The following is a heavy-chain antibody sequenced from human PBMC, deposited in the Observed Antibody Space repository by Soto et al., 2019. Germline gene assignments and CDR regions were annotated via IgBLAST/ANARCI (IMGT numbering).Heavy chain of an antibody. CDR1: GYTFASYA. CDR2: ISAYNGNT. J-gene: IGHJ4*02. Sequence: QVQLVQSGAEVKKPGASVKVSCKASGYTFASYAISWMRQAPGQGLEWMGWISAYNGNTNYAQKRQGRVTMTTDTSPSTAYMEPRSPRSDDTAVYYCGRDPPPPDCWGQGTRVTVSS. V-gene: IGHV1-18*01. CDR3: GRDPPPPDC.